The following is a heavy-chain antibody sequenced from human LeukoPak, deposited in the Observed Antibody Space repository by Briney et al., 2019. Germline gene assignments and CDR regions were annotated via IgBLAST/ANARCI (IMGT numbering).Heavy chain of an antibody. CDR2: ISAYNGNT. Sequence: ASVKVSCKASGYTFTSYGISWVRQAPGQGLEWMGWISAYNGNTNYAQKLQGGVTMTTDTSTSTAYMELRSLRSDDTAVYYCARHIMTQPPHDAFDIWGQGTMVTVSS. D-gene: IGHD3-16*01. J-gene: IGHJ3*02. CDR1: GYTFTSYG. CDR3: ARHIMTQPPHDAFDI. V-gene: IGHV1-18*01.